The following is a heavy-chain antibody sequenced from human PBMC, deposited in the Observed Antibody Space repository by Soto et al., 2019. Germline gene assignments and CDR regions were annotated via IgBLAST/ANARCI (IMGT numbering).Heavy chain of an antibody. V-gene: IGHV4-59*08. Sequence: SETLSLTCTVSGGSLSSYYWSWIRQPPGKGLEWIGYIYYSGSTNSNPSLKSRVTISVDTSKNQFSLKLSSVTAADTAVYYCARRYSSGFDFWGQGTLVTVSS. D-gene: IGHD5-18*01. CDR3: ARRYSSGFDF. CDR2: IYYSGST. CDR1: GGSLSSYY. J-gene: IGHJ4*02.